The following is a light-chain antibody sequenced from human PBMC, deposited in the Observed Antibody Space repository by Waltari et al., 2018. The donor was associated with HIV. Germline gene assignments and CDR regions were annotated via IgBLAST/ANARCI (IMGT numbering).Light chain of an antibody. CDR2: LAS. CDR3: QQLHTYPRT. CDR1: QGISNY. V-gene: IGKV1-9*01. J-gene: IGKJ1*01. Sequence: DIRLTQYPSILSASVGDRVTITCRASQGISNYLAWYQQKPGKAPKLLIFLASTLQSGVPSRFSGSGSETDFTLIISSLQPEDFATYYCQQLHTYPRTFGQGTKVEIK.